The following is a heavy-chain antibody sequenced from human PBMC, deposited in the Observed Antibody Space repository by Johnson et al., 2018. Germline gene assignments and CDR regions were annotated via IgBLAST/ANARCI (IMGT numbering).Heavy chain of an antibody. Sequence: QVQLVESGAEVKKPGSSVKVSCKASGGTFSSYAISWVRQAPGQGLEWMGGIIPIFGTANYAQKFQGRVTITADESTSTAYMELSSLRSEDTAVYYCAGTYYCDRGGYPAYFRHWGQGSLVTASS. D-gene: IGHD3-22*01. CDR1: GGTFSSYA. J-gene: IGHJ1*01. CDR2: IIPIFGTA. V-gene: IGHV1-69*01. CDR3: AGTYYCDRGGYPAYFRH.